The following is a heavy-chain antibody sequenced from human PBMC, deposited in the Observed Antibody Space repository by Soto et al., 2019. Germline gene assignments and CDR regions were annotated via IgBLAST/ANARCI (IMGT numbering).Heavy chain of an antibody. CDR1: GFTFSSYA. CDR3: AKSTGGTANGMGV. D-gene: IGHD2-8*02. J-gene: IGHJ6*02. CDR2: ISWNSGTI. V-gene: IGHV3-9*01. Sequence: PGGSLRLSCAASGFTFSSYAMSWVRQAPGKGLEWVSGISWNSGTIGYADSVKGRFTISRDNAKNSLYLQMNSLRAEDTALYYCAKSTGGTANGMGVWGQGTTVTVSS.